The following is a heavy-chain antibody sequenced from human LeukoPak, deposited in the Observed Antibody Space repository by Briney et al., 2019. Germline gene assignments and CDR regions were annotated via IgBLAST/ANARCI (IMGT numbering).Heavy chain of an antibody. J-gene: IGHJ4*02. CDR2: IHYSRST. Sequence: SETLSLTCSVAGGSISSYYWSWIRQPPGKGLEWIGYIHYSRSTNYNPSLKSRVTISGDTSKNQFSLKLTSVTAADTAVYYCARDNYYGSGLDYWGQGTLVTVSS. V-gene: IGHV4-59*01. CDR3: ARDNYYGSGLDY. D-gene: IGHD3-10*01. CDR1: GGSISSYY.